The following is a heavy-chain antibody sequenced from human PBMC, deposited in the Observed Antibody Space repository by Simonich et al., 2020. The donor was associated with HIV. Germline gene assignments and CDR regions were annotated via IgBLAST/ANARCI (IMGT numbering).Heavy chain of an antibody. J-gene: IGHJ3*01. Sequence: QVQLVQSGAEVKKPGASVKVSCKVSGYTLTELSMHWVRQAPGKGVEWMGGVKPEDSETIYAQKFQGRVTMTEDSSTDTAQMELSSLTSEDTAVYFCAAVKYYYDSSGFSYDGVDVWGQGTMVTVSS. CDR1: GYTLTELS. CDR3: AAVKYYYDSSGFSYDGVDV. V-gene: IGHV1-24*01. CDR2: VKPEDSET. D-gene: IGHD3-22*01.